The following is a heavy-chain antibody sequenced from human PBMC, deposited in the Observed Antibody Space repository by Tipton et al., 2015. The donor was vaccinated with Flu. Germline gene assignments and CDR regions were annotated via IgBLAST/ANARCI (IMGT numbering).Heavy chain of an antibody. CDR3: ATLGNSGTDGFDI. CDR2: IYRGGTT. V-gene: IGHV3-66*02. Sequence: SLRLSCAASGFTVSSKYMGWVRQAPGKGLQWVSVIYRGGTTYVAASVKGRCTISRDNSKNTLYLQWNSLTTEDTAVYYCATLGNSGTDGFDIWGQGTMVTISS. J-gene: IGHJ3*02. CDR1: GFTVSSKY. D-gene: IGHD5-12*01.